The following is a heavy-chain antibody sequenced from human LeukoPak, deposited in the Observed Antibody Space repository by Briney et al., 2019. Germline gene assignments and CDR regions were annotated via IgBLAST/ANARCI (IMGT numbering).Heavy chain of an antibody. Sequence: ASVKVSCKASGYTFTSYGISWVRQAPGQGLEWVGWISAYNGNTNYAQKLQGRVTMTTDTSTSTAYMELRSLRSDDTAVYYCAIGSSGYYSTHYFDYWGQGTLVTVSS. V-gene: IGHV1-18*01. CDR3: AIGSSGYYSTHYFDY. CDR1: GYTFTSYG. D-gene: IGHD3-22*01. CDR2: ISAYNGNT. J-gene: IGHJ4*02.